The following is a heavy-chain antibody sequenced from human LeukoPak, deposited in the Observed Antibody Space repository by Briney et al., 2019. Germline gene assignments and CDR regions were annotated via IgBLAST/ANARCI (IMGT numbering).Heavy chain of an antibody. CDR3: ARDTTVTAYYYYYMDV. CDR1: GFTFSSYW. J-gene: IGHJ6*03. D-gene: IGHD4-17*01. Sequence: GGSLRLSCAASGFTFSSYWMSWVRQAPGKGLEWVANIKQDGSEKYYVDSVKGRFTISRDNAKNSLYLQMNGLRAEDTAVYYCARDTTVTAYYYYYMDVWGKGTTVTVSS. V-gene: IGHV3-7*01. CDR2: IKQDGSEK.